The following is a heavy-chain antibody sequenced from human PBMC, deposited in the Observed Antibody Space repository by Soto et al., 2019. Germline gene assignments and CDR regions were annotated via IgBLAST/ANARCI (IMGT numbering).Heavy chain of an antibody. Sequence: QVQLVQSGTEVKKPGASVKVSCSVSGYTFRSYGISWVRQAPGQGLEWIGWISGYNGHTNYAQNLQGRGSLTTDTSTGAAYMELRSLRSDDTAVYYCTRLKGDTYFWWAYWGQGRLVTVSS. CDR3: TRLKGDTYFWWAY. CDR1: GYTFRSYG. CDR2: ISGYNGHT. D-gene: IGHD3-3*01. J-gene: IGHJ4*02. V-gene: IGHV1-18*01.